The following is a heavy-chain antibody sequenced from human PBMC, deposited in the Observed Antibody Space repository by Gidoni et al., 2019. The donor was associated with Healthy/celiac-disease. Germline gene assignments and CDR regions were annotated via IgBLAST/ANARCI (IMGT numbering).Heavy chain of an antibody. CDR2: IYYSGST. J-gene: IGHJ4*02. CDR1: GGSISSSSSY. Sequence: QLQLQESGPGLVKPSETLCLTCTVAGGSISSSSSYWGWIRQPPGKGLEWIGSIYYSGSTYYNPSLKSRVTIAVDTSKNQFSLKLSSVTAADTAVYYCARHLGYDFWSGYFDYWGQGTLVTVSS. CDR3: ARHLGYDFWSGYFDY. V-gene: IGHV4-39*01. D-gene: IGHD3-3*01.